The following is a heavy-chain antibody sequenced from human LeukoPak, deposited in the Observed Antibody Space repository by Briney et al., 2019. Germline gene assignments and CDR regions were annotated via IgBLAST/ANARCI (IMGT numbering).Heavy chain of an antibody. J-gene: IGHJ6*03. CDR1: GFTFSSYW. CDR2: IKQDGSEK. V-gene: IGHV3-7*01. CDR3: ARTRVPAAIVYYYYYMDV. D-gene: IGHD2-2*01. Sequence: GGSLRLSCAASGFTFSSYWMSWVRQAPGKGLKWVANIKQDGSEKYYVDSVKGRFTISRDNAKNSLYLQMNSLRAEDTAVYYCARTRVPAAIVYYYYYMDVWGKGTTVTVSS.